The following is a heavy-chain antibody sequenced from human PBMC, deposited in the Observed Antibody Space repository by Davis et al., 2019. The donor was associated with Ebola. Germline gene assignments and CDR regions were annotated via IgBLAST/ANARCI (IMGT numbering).Heavy chain of an antibody. CDR3: ARGKETIHAIYYYYGMDV. CDR1: GFTFSSYA. D-gene: IGHD3-9*01. Sequence: PGGSLRLSCAASGFTFSSYAMHWVRQAPGKGLEWVAVISYDGSNKYYADSVKGRFTISRDNSKNTLYLQMNSLRAEDTAVYYCARGKETIHAIYYYYGMDVWGQGTTVTVSS. V-gene: IGHV3-30-3*01. CDR2: ISYDGSNK. J-gene: IGHJ6*02.